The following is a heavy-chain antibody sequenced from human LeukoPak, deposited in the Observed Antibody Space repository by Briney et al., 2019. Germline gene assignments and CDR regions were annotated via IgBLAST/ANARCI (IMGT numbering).Heavy chain of an antibody. V-gene: IGHV3-21*01. CDR3: AREGIAVAGLVAP. CDR1: GFTFSSYS. CDR2: ISSSSRYI. Sequence: GGSLRLSCAASGFTFSSYSMNWVRQAPGKGLEWVSSISSSSRYIYYADSVKGRFTISRDNAKNSLYLQMNSLRAEDTAVYYCAREGIAVAGLVAPWGQGTLVTVSS. D-gene: IGHD6-19*01. J-gene: IGHJ5*02.